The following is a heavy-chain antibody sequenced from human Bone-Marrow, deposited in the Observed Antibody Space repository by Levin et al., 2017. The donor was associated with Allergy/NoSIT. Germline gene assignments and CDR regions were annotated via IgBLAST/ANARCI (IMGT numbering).Heavy chain of an antibody. CDR1: GGSFSGYY. Sequence: SQTLSLTCAVYGGSFSGYYWSWIRQPPGKGLEWIGEINHSGSTNYNPSLKSRVTISVDTSKNQFSLKLSSVTAADTAVYYCARGRYSYGYFDYWGQGTLVTVSS. V-gene: IGHV4-34*01. CDR3: ARGRYSYGYFDY. J-gene: IGHJ4*02. CDR2: INHSGST. D-gene: IGHD5-18*01.